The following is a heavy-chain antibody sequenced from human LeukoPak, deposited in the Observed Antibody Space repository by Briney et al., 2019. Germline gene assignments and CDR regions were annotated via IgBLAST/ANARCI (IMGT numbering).Heavy chain of an antibody. CDR3: ARDVLRYYDSSGYRFNWFDP. V-gene: IGHV3-48*01. D-gene: IGHD3-22*01. Sequence: PGGSLRLSCAASGFTFSSYSMNWVRQAPGKGLEWVSYISSSSSTIYYADSVKGRFTISRDNAKNSLYLQMNSLRAEDTAVYYCARDVLRYYDSSGYRFNWFDPWGQGTLVTVSS. CDR1: GFTFSSYS. CDR2: ISSSSSTI. J-gene: IGHJ5*02.